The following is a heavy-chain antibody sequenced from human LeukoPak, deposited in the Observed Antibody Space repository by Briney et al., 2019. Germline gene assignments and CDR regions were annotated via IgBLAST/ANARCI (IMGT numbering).Heavy chain of an antibody. CDR2: IDPRSGST. D-gene: IGHD1-1*01. V-gene: IGHV1-46*01. J-gene: IGHJ4*02. CDR3: VLFYAGRPNY. Sequence: APVKVSCKASGYTFTRYNIHWVRQAPGQGLEWMGIIDPRSGSTTYAQKFQGRVTITRDTSTTTVFMGMSSLNSEDTAMYNCVLFYAGRPNYWGQGTLVTVSS. CDR1: GYTFTRYN.